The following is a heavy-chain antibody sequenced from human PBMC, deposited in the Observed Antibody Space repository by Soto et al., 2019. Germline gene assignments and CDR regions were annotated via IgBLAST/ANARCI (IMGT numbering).Heavy chain of an antibody. V-gene: IGHV1-18*01. CDR3: ARFSQYSGYGVYYYYYYMDV. CDR1: GYTFTSYG. CDR2: ISAYNGNT. Sequence: ASVKVSCKASGYTFTSYGISWVRQAPGQGLEWMGWISAYNGNTNYAQKLQGRVTMTTDTSTSTAYMELRSLRSDDTAVYYCARFSQYSGYGVYYYYYYMDVWGKGTTVTVSS. D-gene: IGHD5-12*01. J-gene: IGHJ6*03.